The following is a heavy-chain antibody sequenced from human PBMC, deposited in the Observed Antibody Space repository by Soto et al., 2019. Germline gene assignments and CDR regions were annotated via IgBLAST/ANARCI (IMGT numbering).Heavy chain of an antibody. V-gene: IGHV3-23*01. CDR2: ISGSGSSI. D-gene: IGHD2-2*01. CDR1: GFTFSSYA. Sequence: EVQLLESGGGLVQPGGSLRLSCAASGFTFSSYAMNWVRQAPGKGLEWVSSISGSGSSIYYAGSVKGRFTISRDNSKNTLYLQMNSLRDEDTAVYYFAKGALCSSTNCYVLSCFDPWGQGSLVTVSS. J-gene: IGHJ5*02. CDR3: AKGALCSSTNCYVLSCFDP.